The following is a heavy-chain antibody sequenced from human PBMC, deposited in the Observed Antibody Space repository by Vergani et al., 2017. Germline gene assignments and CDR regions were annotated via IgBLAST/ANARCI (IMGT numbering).Heavy chain of an antibody. CDR3: ASGGHGSENGGALQL. V-gene: IGHV5-51*01. J-gene: IGHJ3*01. Sequence: EKQLVQSGSETKKPGESLKISCQAFGYIFSNFWIGWVRQRPGRGLVWMGIIYPGDSEVKSNPTCRGQVIFSVDTSVNTAYLQWRSLQASDTATYFCASGGHGSENGGALQLWGQGTNITVSS. CDR1: GYIFSNFW. D-gene: IGHD3-10*01. CDR2: IYPGDSEV.